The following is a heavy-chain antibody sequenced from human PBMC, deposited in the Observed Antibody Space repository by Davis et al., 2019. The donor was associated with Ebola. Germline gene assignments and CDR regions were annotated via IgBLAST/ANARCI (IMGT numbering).Heavy chain of an antibody. CDR3: ARGDFWSGYGR. V-gene: IGHV4-34*01. CDR1: GDSISSYY. Sequence: MPSETLSLTCTVSGDSISSYYWNWIRQPPGKGLEWIGEINHSGSTNYNPSLKSRVTISVDTSKNQFSLKLSSVTAADTAVYYCARGDFWSGYGRWGQGTLVTVSS. J-gene: IGHJ4*02. CDR2: INHSGST. D-gene: IGHD3-3*01.